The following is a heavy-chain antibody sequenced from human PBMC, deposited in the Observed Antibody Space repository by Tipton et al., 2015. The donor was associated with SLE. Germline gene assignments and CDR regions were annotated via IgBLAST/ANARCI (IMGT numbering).Heavy chain of an antibody. J-gene: IGHJ4*02. D-gene: IGHD1-26*01. V-gene: IGHV3-15*01. CDR3: STNLWV. Sequence: GSLRLSCVASGITISSFWMTWVRQAPGKGLEWVGLIKSENDGGTTDYAAPVKGRFTMSRDDSENTVSLQMNSLKTEDTAVYYCSTNLWVGGQGRVVTVSA. CDR2: IKSENDGGTT. CDR1: GITISSFW.